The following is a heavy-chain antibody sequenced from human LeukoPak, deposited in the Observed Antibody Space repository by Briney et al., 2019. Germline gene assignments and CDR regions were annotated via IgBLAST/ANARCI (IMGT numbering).Heavy chain of an antibody. J-gene: IGHJ6*04. Sequence: ASVTVSCKASGGTFSSYAISWVGQAPGQGVEGMGGIIPIFGTANYAQKFQGRVTFTPHKSTATAYMELSSLRSEDTAVYYCARGDSGSSHMDVWGNGTTVTVSS. D-gene: IGHD3-10*01. CDR2: IIPIFGTA. CDR1: GGTFSSYA. V-gene: IGHV1-69*06. CDR3: ARGDSGSSHMDV.